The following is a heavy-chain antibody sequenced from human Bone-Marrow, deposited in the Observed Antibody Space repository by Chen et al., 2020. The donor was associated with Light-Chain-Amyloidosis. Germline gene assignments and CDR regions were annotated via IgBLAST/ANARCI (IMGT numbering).Heavy chain of an antibody. J-gene: IGHJ6*03. V-gene: IGHV3-30*18. CDR2: ISYDGNNK. CDR3: VKTYNGFWSGTPNYYYYMDV. D-gene: IGHD3-3*01. Sequence: GLEWVAVISYDGNNKYYAESVKGRFTISRDNSKKTLYLEIDSLRADDTAVYYCVKTYNGFWSGTPNYYYYMDVWGKGTTVTVSS.